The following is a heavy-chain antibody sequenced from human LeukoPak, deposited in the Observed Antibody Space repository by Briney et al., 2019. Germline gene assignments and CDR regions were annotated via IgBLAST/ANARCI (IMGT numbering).Heavy chain of an antibody. Sequence: ASVTVSSKASGGTFISYAISWVRQAPGQGLEWMGRIIPILGIANYAQKFQGRVTITADKSTSTAYMELSSLRSEDTAVYYCASSSGWYGGIDYWGQGTLVTVSS. J-gene: IGHJ4*02. CDR3: ASSSGWYGGIDY. V-gene: IGHV1-69*10. CDR2: IIPILGIA. D-gene: IGHD6-19*01. CDR1: GGTFISYA.